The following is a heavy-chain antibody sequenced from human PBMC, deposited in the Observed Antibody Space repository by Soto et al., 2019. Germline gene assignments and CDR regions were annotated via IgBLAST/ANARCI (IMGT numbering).Heavy chain of an antibody. D-gene: IGHD3-10*01. J-gene: IGHJ4*02. V-gene: IGHV1-2*04. CDR2: INPNSGGT. Sequence: ASVKVSCKASGYTFTGYYMHWVRQAPGQGLEWMGWINPNSGGTNYAQKFQGWVTMTRDTSISTAYMELSRLRSDDTAVYYCARGGVIVCRYFVYTPSLPFDYWGQGSLVTVSS. CDR3: ARGGVIVCRYFVYTPSLPFDY. CDR1: GYTFTGYY.